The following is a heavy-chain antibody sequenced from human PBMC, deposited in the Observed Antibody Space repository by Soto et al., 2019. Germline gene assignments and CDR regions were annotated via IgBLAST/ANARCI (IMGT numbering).Heavy chain of an antibody. V-gene: IGHV3-49*04. CDR1: GFTFNDYT. CDR2: IRSKAYGGTT. CDR3: TAGKLYPSLDFDY. Sequence: GSLRLSCTASGFTFNDYTLSGVRQAPGKGLEWVGFIRSKAYGGTTEYAASVKGRFTISRDDSKSIAYLQMNSLKTEDTAVYYCTAGKLYPSLDFDYWGQGTLVTVSS. J-gene: IGHJ4*02. D-gene: IGHD2-8*01.